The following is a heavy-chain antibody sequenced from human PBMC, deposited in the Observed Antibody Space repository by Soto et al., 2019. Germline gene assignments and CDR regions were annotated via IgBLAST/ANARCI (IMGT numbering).Heavy chain of an antibody. J-gene: IGHJ4*01. D-gene: IGHD5-12*01. CDR2: ISSSSSTI. V-gene: IGHV3-48*02. CDR1: GFTFRSYN. CDR3: ARGGTIAVTTIGDY. Sequence: DVQLVESGGGLVQPGGSLRLSCAASGFTFRSYNMNWVRQAPGKGLDRVSYISSSSSTIYYADSVKGRFTISRDNAKNSLYLQMNSLRDDDTAMYYCARGGTIAVTTIGDYWGQGTLVTVSS.